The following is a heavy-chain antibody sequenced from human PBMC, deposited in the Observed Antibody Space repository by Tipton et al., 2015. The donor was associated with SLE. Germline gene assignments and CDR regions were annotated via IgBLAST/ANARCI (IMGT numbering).Heavy chain of an antibody. D-gene: IGHD3-16*01. J-gene: IGHJ4*02. CDR3: ARAFYTFDY. V-gene: IGHV4-39*07. CDR1: GGSISSSNYF. Sequence: PGLVKPSETLSLTCTVSGGSISSSNYFWGWIRQPPGKGLEWIASIDQRVNTYFNPSLKSRISISVDTSKNQFSLILSSVTAADTAVYYCARAFYTFDYWGQGALVTVSS. CDR2: IDQRVNT.